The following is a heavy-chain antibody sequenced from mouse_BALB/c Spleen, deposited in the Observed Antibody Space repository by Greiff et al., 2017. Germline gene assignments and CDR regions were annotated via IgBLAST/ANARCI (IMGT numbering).Heavy chain of an antibody. V-gene: IGHV1-54*01. D-gene: IGHD2-2*01. CDR1: GYAFTNYL. CDR3: ASPYGYDWFAY. Sequence: QVQLQQFGAELVRPGTSVKVSCKASGYAFTNYLIEWVKQRPGQGLEWIGVINPGSGGTNYNEKFKGKATLTADKSSSTAYMQLSSLTSDDSAVYFCASPYGYDWFAYWGQGTLVTVSA. CDR2: INPGSGGT. J-gene: IGHJ3*01.